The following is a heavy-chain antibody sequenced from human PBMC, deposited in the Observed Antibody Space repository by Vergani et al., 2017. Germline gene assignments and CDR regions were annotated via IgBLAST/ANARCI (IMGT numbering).Heavy chain of an antibody. J-gene: IGHJ6*02. D-gene: IGHD4-17*01. V-gene: IGHV3-23*01. Sequence: EVQLLESGGGLVQPGGSLRLSCAASGFTFSSYAMSWVRQAPGKGLEWVSAISGSGGSTYYADSVKGRFTISRDNSKNTLYLQMNSLRAEDTAVYYCARVPTVVYYYYGMDVWGQGTMVTVSS. CDR2: ISGSGGST. CDR1: GFTFSSYA. CDR3: ARVPTVVYYYYGMDV.